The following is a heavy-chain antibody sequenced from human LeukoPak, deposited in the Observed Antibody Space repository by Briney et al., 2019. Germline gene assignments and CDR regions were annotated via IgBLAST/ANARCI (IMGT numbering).Heavy chain of an antibody. Sequence: PGGSLRLSCAASGFTFSSYAMSWVRQAPGKGLEWVAVIWYDGSNKYYADSVKGRFTISRDNSKNTLYLQMNSLRAEDTAVYYCARDIREVLAYWGQGTLVTVSS. CDR3: ARDIREVLAY. J-gene: IGHJ4*02. CDR1: GFTFSSYA. CDR2: IWYDGSNK. D-gene: IGHD3-10*01. V-gene: IGHV3-33*08.